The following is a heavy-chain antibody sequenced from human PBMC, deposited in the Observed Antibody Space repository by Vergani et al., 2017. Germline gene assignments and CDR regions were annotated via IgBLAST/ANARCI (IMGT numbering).Heavy chain of an antibody. CDR1: GFTFSSYA. D-gene: IGHD3-10*01. J-gene: IGHJ6*02. CDR2: IYSGGST. CDR3: ARDSSLIRYGSGRNYYYGMDV. V-gene: IGHV3-66*02. Sequence: EVQLLESGGGLVQPGGSLRLSCAASGFTFSSYAMSWVRQAPGKGLEWVSVIYSGGSTYYADSVKGRFTISRDNSKNTLYLQMNSLRAEDTAVYYCARDSSLIRYGSGRNYYYGMDVWGQGTTVTVSS.